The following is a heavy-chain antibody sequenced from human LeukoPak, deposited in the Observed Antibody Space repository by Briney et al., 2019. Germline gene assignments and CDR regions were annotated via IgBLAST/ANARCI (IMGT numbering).Heavy chain of an antibody. Sequence: GGSLRLSCAASGFTFSSYAMSWVRQAPGKGLEWVSAISGSGGSTYYADSVKGRFTISRDNSKNTLYLQMNSLRAEDTAVYYCASSSGWYGFIDYWGQGTLVTVSS. CDR1: GFTFSSYA. CDR2: ISGSGGST. D-gene: IGHD6-19*01. CDR3: ASSSGWYGFIDY. J-gene: IGHJ4*02. V-gene: IGHV3-23*01.